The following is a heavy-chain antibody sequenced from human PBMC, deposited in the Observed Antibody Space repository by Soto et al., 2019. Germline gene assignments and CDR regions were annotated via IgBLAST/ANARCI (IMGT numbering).Heavy chain of an antibody. Sequence: GESLKISCKGSGYSFTSYWIGWVRQMHGKGLEWMGIIYPGDSDTRYSPSFQGQVTISADKSISTAYLQWSSLKASDTAMYYCARQGGYYDSSGYYLLWGQGTLVTVSS. V-gene: IGHV5-51*01. D-gene: IGHD3-22*01. CDR1: GYSFTSYW. CDR2: IYPGDSDT. J-gene: IGHJ4*02. CDR3: ARQGGYYDSSGYYLL.